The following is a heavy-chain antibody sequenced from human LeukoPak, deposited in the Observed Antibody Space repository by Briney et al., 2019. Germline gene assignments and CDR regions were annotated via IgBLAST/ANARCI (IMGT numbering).Heavy chain of an antibody. Sequence: PGGSLRLSCAASGFTFRNYVIHWVRQAPGKGLKWVAVTSSDLNVKLYADSVKGRFTISRDNSRSILYLQMNSLRPEDTAIYYCAREGYYGSGSPPSLYFDYWGQGTLVTVSS. D-gene: IGHD3-10*01. CDR2: TSSDLNVK. V-gene: IGHV3-30-3*01. CDR1: GFTFRNYV. J-gene: IGHJ4*02. CDR3: AREGYYGSGSPPSLYFDY.